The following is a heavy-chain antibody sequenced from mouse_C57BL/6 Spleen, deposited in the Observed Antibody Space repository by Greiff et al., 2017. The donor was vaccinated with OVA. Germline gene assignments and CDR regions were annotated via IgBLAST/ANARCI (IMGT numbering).Heavy chain of an antibody. V-gene: IGHV1-53*01. Sequence: QVQLQQPGAELVKPGASVKLSCKASGYTFTSYWMHWVKQRPGQGLEWIGNINPSNGGTNYNEKFKSKATLTVDKSTSTAYMQISSLTSEYSAVYYCERSYYYCSMDYWGQGTTLTVSS. CDR3: ERSYYYCSMDY. J-gene: IGHJ2*01. D-gene: IGHD1-1*01. CDR1: GYTFTSYW. CDR2: INPSNGGT.